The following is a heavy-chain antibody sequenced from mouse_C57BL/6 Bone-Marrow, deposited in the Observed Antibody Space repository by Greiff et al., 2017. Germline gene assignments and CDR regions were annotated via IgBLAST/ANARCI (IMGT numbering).Heavy chain of an antibody. V-gene: IGHV1-64*01. Sequence: QVQLQQPGAELVKPGASVKLSCKASGYTFTSYWMHWVKQRPGKGLEWIGMIHPNSGSTNYNEKFKSKTPLTLSQSPRTPYMQLSSLTSEDSAVYYCARGGLFYWGQGTTLTVSS. J-gene: IGHJ2*01. CDR1: GYTFTSYW. CDR3: ARGGLFY. CDR2: IHPNSGST.